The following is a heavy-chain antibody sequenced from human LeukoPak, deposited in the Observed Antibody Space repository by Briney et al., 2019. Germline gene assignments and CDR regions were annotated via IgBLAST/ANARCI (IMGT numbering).Heavy chain of an antibody. V-gene: IGHV3-66*01. D-gene: IGHD1-1*01. CDR3: ARWNGWCS. Sequence: PGGSLRLSCAVSGFTVSSNYMSWVRQAPGMGLEWVSVIYSGGSTYYADSVKGRFTVSRDNSENTLYLQMNSLRADDTAVYFCARWNGWCSWGQGTLVTVSS. CDR1: GFTVSSNY. CDR2: IYSGGST. J-gene: IGHJ5*02.